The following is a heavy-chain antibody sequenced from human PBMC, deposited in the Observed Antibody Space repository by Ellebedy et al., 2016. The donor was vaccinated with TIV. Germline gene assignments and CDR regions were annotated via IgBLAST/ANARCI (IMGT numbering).Heavy chain of an antibody. CDR2: ITWDGRNT. D-gene: IGHD6-19*01. V-gene: IGHV3-43*01. CDR1: GFTFHHNT. CDR3: ARGSSGWKGIDY. J-gene: IGHJ4*02. Sequence: GESLKISCAASGFTFHHNTMHWVRQVPGKGLEWLSLITWDGRNTEYADSVRGRFITSRDNAKNTLYLQMNSLRDEDTAVYFCARGSSGWKGIDYWGQGTLVTVSS.